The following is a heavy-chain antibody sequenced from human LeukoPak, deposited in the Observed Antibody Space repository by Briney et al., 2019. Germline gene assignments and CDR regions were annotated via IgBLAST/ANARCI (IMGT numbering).Heavy chain of an antibody. CDR1: GFTFRSHG. CDR2: IWYDGSNK. J-gene: IGHJ4*02. V-gene: IGHV3-33*01. Sequence: GGSLRLSCAASGFTFRSHGMHWVRQAPGKGLEWVAFIWYDGSNKYYSDSVKGRFTISRDNSKNTLYLQMNSLRAEDTAVYYCAGDRATSYFDYWGQGALVTISS. CDR3: AGDRATSYFDY. D-gene: IGHD1-26*01.